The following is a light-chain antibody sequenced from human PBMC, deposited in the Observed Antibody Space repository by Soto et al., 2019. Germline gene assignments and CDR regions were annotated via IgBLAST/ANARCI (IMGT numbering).Light chain of an antibody. CDR3: QQRSIWPIT. J-gene: IGKJ5*01. Sequence: ITESPVTLFLSPWKRANLSRRAGQSVSNTFLAWYQQKPGQAPRLLIYGASNRATGIPARFTGSGSGADFTLTISSLEPEDFAVYYCQQRSIWPITFAQGTRLEIK. CDR1: QSVSNTF. V-gene: IGKV3D-20*02. CDR2: GAS.